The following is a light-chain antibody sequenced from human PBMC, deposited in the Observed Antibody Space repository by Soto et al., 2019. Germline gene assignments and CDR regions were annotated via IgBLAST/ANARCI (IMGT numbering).Light chain of an antibody. Sequence: QSALTQPASVSGSPGQSITISCTGTSSDVGGYKYVSWYQQHPDKAPKLIIFEVSNRPSGISSRFSGSKSGNTASLTISGLQAEDGADYYCAAYTSSSTSVIFGRGTKLTVL. CDR3: AAYTSSSTSVI. CDR1: SSDVGGYKY. CDR2: EVS. J-gene: IGLJ2*01. V-gene: IGLV2-14*01.